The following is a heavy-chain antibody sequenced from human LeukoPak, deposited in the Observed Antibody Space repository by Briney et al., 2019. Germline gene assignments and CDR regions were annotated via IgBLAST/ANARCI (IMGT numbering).Heavy chain of an antibody. CDR2: IWYDGSNK. J-gene: IGHJ5*02. V-gene: IGHV3-30*19. D-gene: IGHD6-13*01. CDR3: ARSHGSSWDNWFDP. CDR1: GFTFSSYG. Sequence: GGSLRLSCAASGFTFSSYGMHWVRQAPGKGLEWVAVIWYDGSNKYYADSVKGRFTISRDDSKNTVFLQMNSLRPDDTAVYYCARSHGSSWDNWFDPWGQGTLVTVSS.